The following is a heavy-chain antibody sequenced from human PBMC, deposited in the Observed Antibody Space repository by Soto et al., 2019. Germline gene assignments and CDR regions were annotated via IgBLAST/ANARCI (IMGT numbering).Heavy chain of an antibody. CDR3: ARDQWCSSTSCYSSPNFAY. CDR2: IKQDGSEK. V-gene: IGHV3-7*01. Sequence: GGSMRLSCAASGFTFSSYWMSWVRQAPGKGLEWVANIKQDGSEKYYVDSVKGRFTISRDNAKNSLYLQMNSLRAEDTAVYYCARDQWCSSTSCYSSPNFAYWGQGTLVTVSS. J-gene: IGHJ4*02. CDR1: GFTFSSYW. D-gene: IGHD2-2*01.